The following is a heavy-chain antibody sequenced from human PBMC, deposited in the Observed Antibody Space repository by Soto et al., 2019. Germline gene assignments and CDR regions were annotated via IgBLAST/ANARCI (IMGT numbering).Heavy chain of an antibody. V-gene: IGHV3-23*01. D-gene: IGHD6-13*01. J-gene: IGHJ6*02. Sequence: EVQLLESGGGLVQPGGSLRLSCAASGFTFSSYAMSWVRQAPGKGLEWVSAISGSGGSTYYADSVKGRFTISRDSSNNTLSLQMNSLRAEDTAVYYCALGSSSSRRYYYYGMDVWGQGTTVTVSS. CDR3: ALGSSSSRRYYYYGMDV. CDR1: GFTFSSYA. CDR2: ISGSGGST.